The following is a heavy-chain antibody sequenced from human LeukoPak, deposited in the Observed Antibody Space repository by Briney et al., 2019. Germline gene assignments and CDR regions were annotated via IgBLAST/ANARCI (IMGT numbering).Heavy chain of an antibody. CDR1: GFTFSSYW. CDR3: ASVVDYDFWSGYYSY. CDR2: IKQDGSEK. Sequence: GGSLRLSCAASGFTFSSYWMSWVRQAPGKGLEWVANIKQDGSEKYYVDSVKGRFTISRDNAKNSLSLQMNSLRAADTAVYYCASVVDYDFWSGYYSYWGQGTLVTVSS. J-gene: IGHJ4*02. D-gene: IGHD3-3*01. V-gene: IGHV3-7*01.